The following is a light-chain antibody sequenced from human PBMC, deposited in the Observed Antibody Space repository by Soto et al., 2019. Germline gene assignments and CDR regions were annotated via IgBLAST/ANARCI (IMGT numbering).Light chain of an antibody. J-gene: IGLJ2*01. CDR1: SSNVGSNY. V-gene: IGLV1-47*01. CDR3: AAWDDSLSGVV. Sequence: QSVLTQPPSASGTPGQRVTISWSGSSSNVGSNYVFWYQHLPATAPKLLIYRNNQRPSGVPDRFSGSKSGTSASLAIGGLRSEDETDYYCAAWDDSLSGVVFGGWTKLTVL. CDR2: RNN.